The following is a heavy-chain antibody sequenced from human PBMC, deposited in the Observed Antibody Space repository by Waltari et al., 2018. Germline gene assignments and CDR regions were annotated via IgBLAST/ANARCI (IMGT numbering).Heavy chain of an antibody. CDR3: ARQFSSGWYSEY. V-gene: IGHV4-34*01. D-gene: IGHD6-19*01. CDR1: GVSFPGYY. J-gene: IGHJ4*02. Sequence: QVQLQQWGAGLLTPSETLSLTCGVSGVSFPGYYWTWIRQSPGKGLEWIGEINHSGSTNYNPSLKSRVTISVDTSKNQFSLKVSSVTAADTAVYYCARQFSSGWYSEYWGQGTLVTVSS. CDR2: INHSGST.